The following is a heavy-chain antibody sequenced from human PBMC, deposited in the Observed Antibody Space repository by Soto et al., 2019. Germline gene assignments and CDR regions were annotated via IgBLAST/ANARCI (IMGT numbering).Heavy chain of an antibody. CDR3: TTVVIPGTRHMD. CDR1: VASNTSINNY. D-gene: IGHD2-21*01. CDR2: IYYDGST. J-gene: IGHJ6*03. V-gene: IGHV4-39*01. Sequence: SHTLSRTCTVSVASNTSINNYWGWIRQPPGMGLEWIANIYYDGSTFYNPSLKSRVAMSIETSKNQFSLNLTSVTATDTAVYYCTTVVIPGTRHMD.